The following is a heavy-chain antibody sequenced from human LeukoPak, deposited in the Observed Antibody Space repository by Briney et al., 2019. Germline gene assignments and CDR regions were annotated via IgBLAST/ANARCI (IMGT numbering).Heavy chain of an antibody. Sequence: ASVKVSCKASGYTFTSYDINWVRQATGQGLEWMGWMNPNSGNTGYAQKFQGRVTMTRNTSISTAYMARSSLRSEDTAVYYCARGLSLQTSTAAIWGQGTLVTVSS. D-gene: IGHD2-21*02. J-gene: IGHJ4*02. V-gene: IGHV1-8*01. CDR3: ARGLSLQTSTAAI. CDR1: GYTFTSYD. CDR2: MNPNSGNT.